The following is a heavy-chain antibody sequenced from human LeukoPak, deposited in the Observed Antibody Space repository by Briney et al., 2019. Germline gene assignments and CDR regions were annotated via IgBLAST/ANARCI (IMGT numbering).Heavy chain of an antibody. D-gene: IGHD4-17*01. V-gene: IGHV1-69*06. Sequence: SVKVSCKASGGTFSSYAISWVRQAPGQGLEWMGGIIPIFGTANYAQKFQGRVTITADKSTSTAYMELSSLRSEDTAVYYCARRTTVTTLYYYYGMDVWGQGTTVTVSS. CDR1: GGTFSSYA. J-gene: IGHJ6*02. CDR2: IIPIFGTA. CDR3: ARRTTVTTLYYYYGMDV.